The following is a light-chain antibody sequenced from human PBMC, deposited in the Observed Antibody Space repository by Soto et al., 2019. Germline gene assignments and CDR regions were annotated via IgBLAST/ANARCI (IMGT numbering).Light chain of an antibody. CDR2: EGS. J-gene: IGLJ2*01. Sequence: QSALTQPASVSGSPGQSITISCTGTSNDFGSYNLVSWYQQYPGKAPKLMIYEGSKRPSGVSNRFSGSKSDNTASLTISGLQAEDEADYYCCSYAGDSTFVFGGGTKLTVL. CDR1: SNDFGSYNL. V-gene: IGLV2-23*03. CDR3: CSYAGDSTFV.